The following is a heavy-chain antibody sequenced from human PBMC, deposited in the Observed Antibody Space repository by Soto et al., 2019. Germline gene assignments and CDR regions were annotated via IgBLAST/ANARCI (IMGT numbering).Heavy chain of an antibody. CDR1: GYTFTNYA. D-gene: IGHD2-2*01. V-gene: IGHV1-3*04. CDR2: INTGNGNT. Sequence: ASVKVSCKASGYTFTNYAMHWVRQAPGQRLEWMGWINTGNGNTKYSQKFQGRVIITRDTSASTAYMELSSLRSEDTAVYYCARDLGSRINDYWGQGTLVTVSS. J-gene: IGHJ4*02. CDR3: ARDLGSRINDY.